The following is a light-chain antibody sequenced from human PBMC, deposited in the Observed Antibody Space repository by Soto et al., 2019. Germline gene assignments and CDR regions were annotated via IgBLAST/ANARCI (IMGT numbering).Light chain of an antibody. CDR2: DAS. Sequence: EFIFKQSPGALSLSPGERATLSCRASQTVRNNYLAWYQQKPGQAPRLLIYDASSRATGIPDRFSGGGSGTDFTLTISSLEPEDAAVYYCPQRSNLPPITFGQGTRLEIK. CDR1: QTVRNNY. V-gene: IGKV3D-20*02. CDR3: PQRSNLPPIT. J-gene: IGKJ5*01.